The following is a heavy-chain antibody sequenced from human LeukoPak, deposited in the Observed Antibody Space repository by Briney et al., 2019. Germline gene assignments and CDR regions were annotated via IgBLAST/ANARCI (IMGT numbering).Heavy chain of an antibody. D-gene: IGHD1-26*01. CDR3: ARGRDSGSYTYFFDY. CDR2: INPESGGT. Sequence: GASVKVSCKASGYSFIDYYIHWVRQAPGQGLEWMAWINPESGGTNHAQKFQDRVTMTWDTSINTAYMELGRLRSDDTAIYYCARGRDSGSYTYFFDYWGQGTLVTVSS. V-gene: IGHV1-2*02. J-gene: IGHJ4*02. CDR1: GYSFIDYY.